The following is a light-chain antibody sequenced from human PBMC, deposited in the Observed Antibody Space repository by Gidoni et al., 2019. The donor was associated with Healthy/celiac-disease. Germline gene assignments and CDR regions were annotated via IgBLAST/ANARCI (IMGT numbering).Light chain of an antibody. CDR3: SSYTSSSTLDV. CDR2: DVS. Sequence: HSARTQTATAYEPRGQSITISCTGTSSDVGGCNYASWYQQHPGKAPKLMIYDVSNRPSGVSNRFSGSKSGNTASLTISGLQAEDEADYYCSSYTSSSTLDVFGTGTKVTVL. CDR1: SSDVGGCNY. V-gene: IGLV2-14*01. J-gene: IGLJ1*01.